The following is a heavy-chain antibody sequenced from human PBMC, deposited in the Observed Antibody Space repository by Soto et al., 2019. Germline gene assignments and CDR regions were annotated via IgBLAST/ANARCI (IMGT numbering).Heavy chain of an antibody. V-gene: IGHV4-59*01. CDR1: GGSISSYY. D-gene: IGHD3-10*01. J-gene: IGHJ5*02. CDR2: IYYSGST. CDR3: ARDLGITMVRGVADNWFDP. Sequence: QVQLQESGPGLVKPSETLSLTCTVSGGSISSYYWSWIRQPPGKGLEWIGYIYYSGSTNYNPSLKSRVTISVETSKNQFSLKLSSVTAADTAVYYCARDLGITMVRGVADNWFDPWGQGTLVTVSS.